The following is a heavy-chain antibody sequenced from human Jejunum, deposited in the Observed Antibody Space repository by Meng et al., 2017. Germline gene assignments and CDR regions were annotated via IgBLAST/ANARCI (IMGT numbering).Heavy chain of an antibody. D-gene: IGHD4-17*01. Sequence: SETLSLTCTVSGGPMSNHYWNWIRQPAGEGLEWIGRIYLSGNTNYNPSLESRVTMSIDTSKNQYSLKLSSVTAADTGVYYCARGFGDYVWYFDPWGQGTLATVSS. CDR2: IYLSGNT. CDR1: GGPMSNHY. V-gene: IGHV4-4*07. CDR3: ARGFGDYVWYFDP. J-gene: IGHJ4*02.